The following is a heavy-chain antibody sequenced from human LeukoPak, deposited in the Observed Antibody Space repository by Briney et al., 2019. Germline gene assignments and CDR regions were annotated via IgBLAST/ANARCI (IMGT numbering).Heavy chain of an antibody. CDR3: AKDALIVVVVAARYNWFDP. CDR1: GFTFSSYA. CDR2: ISGSGGST. D-gene: IGHD2-15*01. V-gene: IGHV3-23*01. J-gene: IGHJ5*02. Sequence: GGSLRLSCAASGFTFSSYAMSLVRQAPGKGLEWVSAISGSGGSTYYADSVKGRFTISRDNSKNTLYLQMNSLRAEDTAVYYCAKDALIVVVVAARYNWFDPWGQGTLVTVSS.